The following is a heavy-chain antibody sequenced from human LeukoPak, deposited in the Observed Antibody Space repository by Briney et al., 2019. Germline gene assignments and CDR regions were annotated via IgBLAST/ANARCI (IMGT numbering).Heavy chain of an antibody. Sequence: SETLSLTCGVFGVSINDYYWSWLRQSPGKGLEWIGEISHTEGTRYNPSLESRVTMSVGTSENQLSLKLIFVTAADTAVYYRARIRCGHSGSLCYNHWGLGTLVTVSS. J-gene: IGHJ4*02. CDR1: GVSINDYY. CDR2: ISHTEGT. CDR3: ARIRCGHSGSLCYNH. D-gene: IGHD2-21*01. V-gene: IGHV4-34*01.